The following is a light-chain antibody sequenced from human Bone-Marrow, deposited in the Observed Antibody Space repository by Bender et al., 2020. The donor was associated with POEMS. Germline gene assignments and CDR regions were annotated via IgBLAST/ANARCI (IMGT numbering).Light chain of an antibody. Sequence: QSALTQPASVSGSPGQSITISCSGINSDVGGNDHASWYQQHPGTAPRLMIFEVINRPSGVSNRFSASKSGDTASLTISGLQPEDEADYYCSSYDATTTHFVFGSGTKVSVL. CDR3: SSYDATTTHFV. CDR2: EVI. CDR1: NSDVGGNDH. V-gene: IGLV2-14*01. J-gene: IGLJ1*01.